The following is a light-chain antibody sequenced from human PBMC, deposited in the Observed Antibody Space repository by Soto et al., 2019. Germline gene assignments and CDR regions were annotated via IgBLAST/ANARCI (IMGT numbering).Light chain of an antibody. Sequence: DIQMTQSPSTLSASIGDKVTITCRASQSISDWLAWYQQKPGKAPKLLIYDASTLQGGVPSRFSGSGSGTEFTLTVTSLQPEDFATYFCQQYDKYSTFGHGTKVDI. CDR3: QQYDKYST. CDR1: QSISDW. J-gene: IGKJ1*01. CDR2: DAS. V-gene: IGKV1-5*01.